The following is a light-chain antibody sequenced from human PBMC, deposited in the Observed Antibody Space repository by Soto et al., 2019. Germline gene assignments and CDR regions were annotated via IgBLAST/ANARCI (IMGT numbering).Light chain of an antibody. CDR1: SSDVGGYNY. CDR3: SSYTSSSTLLV. V-gene: IGLV2-14*01. Sequence: QSALTQPASVSGSPGQSITISCTGTSSDVGGYNYVSWYQQHPGKAPELMIYEVSNRPSGVSNRFSGSKSGNTASLTISGLQAEDEDDYYCSSYTSSSTLLVFGTGTKLTVL. CDR2: EVS. J-gene: IGLJ1*01.